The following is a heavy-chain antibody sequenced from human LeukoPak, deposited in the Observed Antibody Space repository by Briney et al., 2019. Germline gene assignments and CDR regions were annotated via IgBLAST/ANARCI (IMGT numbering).Heavy chain of an antibody. CDR2: VSGHNGNK. CDR1: GHTFTTYG. D-gene: IGHD3-3*01. V-gene: IGHV1-18*01. J-gene: IGHJ3*02. Sequence: ASVKVSCKASGHTFTTYGISWMRQAPGQGLEWVGWVSGHNGNKNYAQKLQGRVTMTTDTSTSTAYMELRSLRSDDTAVYYCARDTSYDFWSDPTELFDIWGQGTMVTVSS. CDR3: ARDTSYDFWSDPTELFDI.